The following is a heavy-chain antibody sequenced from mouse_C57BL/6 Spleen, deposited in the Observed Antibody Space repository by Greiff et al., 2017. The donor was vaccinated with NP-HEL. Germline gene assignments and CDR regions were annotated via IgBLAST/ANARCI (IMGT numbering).Heavy chain of an antibody. CDR3: ARRGSNWDDYFDY. V-gene: IGHV1-64*01. J-gene: IGHJ2*01. CDR2: IHPNSGST. D-gene: IGHD4-1*01. CDR1: GYTFTSYW. Sequence: VQLQQPGAELVKPGASVKLSCKASGYTFTSYWMHWVKQRPGQGLERIGMIHPNSGSTNYNEKFKSKATLTVDKSSSTANMQLSSLTSEDSAVYYCARRGSNWDDYFDYWGQGTTLTVSS.